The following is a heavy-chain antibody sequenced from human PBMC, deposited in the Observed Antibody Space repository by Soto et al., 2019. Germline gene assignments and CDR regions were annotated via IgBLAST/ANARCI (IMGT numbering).Heavy chain of an antibody. D-gene: IGHD2-2*01. J-gene: IGHJ4*02. CDR3: ARDRHPYSTKYYFDY. V-gene: IGHV3-23*01. CDR1: GFTFSTYA. CDR2: ISGSGAYT. Sequence: GGSLRLSCAASGFTFSTYAMNWVRQPPGKGLEWVSSISGSGAYTYYADSVQGRFTISRDNSKNTLNLQMNSLRAEDTAVYYCARDRHPYSTKYYFDYWGQGTLVTVSS.